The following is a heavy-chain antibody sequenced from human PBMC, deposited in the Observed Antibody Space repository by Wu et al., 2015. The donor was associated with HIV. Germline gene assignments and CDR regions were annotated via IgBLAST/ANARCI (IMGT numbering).Heavy chain of an antibody. V-gene: IGHV1-2*02. Sequence: QVLLVQSGAEVKKPGASVKVSCKTSGYTFTDYYMHWVRQAPGQGLEWMGWINPNSGGTNYAQKFQGRVTMTRDTSISTAYMELSRLRSDDTAVYYCARDPAYCSGGSCYYFDYWGQGTLVTVSS. D-gene: IGHD2-15*01. CDR2: INPNSGGT. J-gene: IGHJ4*02. CDR1: GYTFTDYY. CDR3: ARDPAYCSGGSCYYFDY.